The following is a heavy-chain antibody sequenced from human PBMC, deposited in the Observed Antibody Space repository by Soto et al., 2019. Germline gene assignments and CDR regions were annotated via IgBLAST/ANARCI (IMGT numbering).Heavy chain of an antibody. CDR2: IIPILGIA. D-gene: IGHD3-10*01. CDR3: ARDHHYYGSGSYEYYYYYMDV. V-gene: IGHV1-69*04. Sequence: ASVKVSCKASGGTFSSYTISWVRQAPGQGLEWMGRIIPILGIANYAQKFQGRVTITADKSTSTAYMELSSLRSEDTAVYYCARDHHYYGSGSYEYYYYYMDVWGKGTTVTVPS. CDR1: GGTFSSYT. J-gene: IGHJ6*03.